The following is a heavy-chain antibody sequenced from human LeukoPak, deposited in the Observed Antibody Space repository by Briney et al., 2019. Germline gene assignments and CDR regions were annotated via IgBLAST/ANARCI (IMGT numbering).Heavy chain of an antibody. CDR2: INPNSGGT. J-gene: IGHJ5*02. CDR1: GYTFTGYY. D-gene: IGHD2-2*01. Sequence: GASVKVSCKASGYTFTGYYMHWVRQAPGQGLEWMEWINPNSGGTNYAQKFQGRVTMTKDTSISTAYMELSRLRSDDTAVYYCAREVSRDVVVPASNWFDPWGQGTLVTVSS. CDR3: AREVSRDVVVPASNWFDP. V-gene: IGHV1-2*02.